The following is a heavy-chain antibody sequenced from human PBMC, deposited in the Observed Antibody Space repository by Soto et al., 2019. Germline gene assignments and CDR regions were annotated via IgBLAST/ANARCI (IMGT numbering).Heavy chain of an antibody. D-gene: IGHD2-2*02. CDR3: ARSPLNCSSTSCYTANWFDP. V-gene: IGHV1-46*01. Sequence: ASVKVSCKASGYIFTAYSMHWVRQAPGQGLEWMGVVNPSGGSTNYAQKFQGRVTITADKSTSTAYMELSSLRSEDTAVYYCARSPLNCSSTSCYTANWFDPWGQGTLVTVSS. J-gene: IGHJ5*02. CDR1: GYIFTAYS. CDR2: VNPSGGST.